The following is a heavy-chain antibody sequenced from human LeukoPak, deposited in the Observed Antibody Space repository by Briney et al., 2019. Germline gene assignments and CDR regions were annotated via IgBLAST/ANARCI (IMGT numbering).Heavy chain of an antibody. V-gene: IGHV4-38-2*02. CDR2: IYHRGST. D-gene: IGHD2-21*02. CDR3: ASVACGDCYFDY. Sequence: SETLSLTCTVSGYSISSGYYWGWIRQPPGKGLEWIGSIYHRGSTYYNPSLKSRVTVSVDTSKNQFSLKLRSVTAAGTAVYYCASVACGDCYFDYWGQGALVTVSS. CDR1: GYSISSGYY. J-gene: IGHJ4*02.